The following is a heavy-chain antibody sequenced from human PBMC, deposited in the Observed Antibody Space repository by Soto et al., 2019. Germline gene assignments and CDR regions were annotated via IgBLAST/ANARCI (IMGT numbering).Heavy chain of an antibody. Sequence: ASVKVSCKASGYTFTSYGISWVRQAPGQGLEGMGWISAYNGNTNYAQKLQGRVTMTTDTSTSTAYMELRSLRSDDTAVYYCARDRKDDILTGYYKYYYYYYGMDVWGQGTTVTVSS. V-gene: IGHV1-18*04. CDR1: GYTFTSYG. CDR3: ARDRKDDILTGYYKYYYYYYGMDV. CDR2: ISAYNGNT. D-gene: IGHD3-9*01. J-gene: IGHJ6*02.